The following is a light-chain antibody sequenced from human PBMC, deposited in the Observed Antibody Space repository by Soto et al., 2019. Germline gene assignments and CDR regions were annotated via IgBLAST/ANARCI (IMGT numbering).Light chain of an antibody. Sequence: DIQMTQSPSTLSASVGDRVTITCRASQSINSWLAWYQQKPGKAPNLLIYDASSLQGGVPSRFSGSGSGTEFTLTISSLQPDDFATYYCQQYNTYSPTFGQGTKLEIK. CDR2: DAS. V-gene: IGKV1-5*01. CDR1: QSINSW. CDR3: QQYNTYSPT. J-gene: IGKJ2*01.